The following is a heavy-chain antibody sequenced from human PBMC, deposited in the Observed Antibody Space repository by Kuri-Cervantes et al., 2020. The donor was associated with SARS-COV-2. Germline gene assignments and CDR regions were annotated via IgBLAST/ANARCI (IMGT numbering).Heavy chain of an antibody. Sequence: AAVKVSCKTSGYPFTSFGVCWVRQAPGQGLEWVGWISNYNGHTNDAQKFQGRVTMTTDTSTSKAYTELRSLRYDDTAVYYCAKQCSSPDCMDYFDYWGQGTLVTVSS. D-gene: IGHD6-6*01. J-gene: IGHJ4*02. CDR3: AKQCSSPDCMDYFDY. V-gene: IGHV1-18*01. CDR2: ISNYNGHT. CDR1: GYPFTSFG.